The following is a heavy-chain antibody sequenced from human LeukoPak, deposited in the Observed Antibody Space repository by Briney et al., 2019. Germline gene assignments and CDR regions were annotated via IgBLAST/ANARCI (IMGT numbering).Heavy chain of an antibody. CDR1: GGSISSYY. Sequence: SETLSLTCTVSGGSISSYYWSWIRQPPGKGLEWIGYIYYSGSTNYNPSLKSRVTISVDTSKNQFSLKLSSVTAADTAVYYCARDQYDYVWGSFDYWGQGTLVTVS. J-gene: IGHJ4*02. D-gene: IGHD3-16*01. CDR2: IYYSGST. V-gene: IGHV4-59*01. CDR3: ARDQYDYVWGSFDY.